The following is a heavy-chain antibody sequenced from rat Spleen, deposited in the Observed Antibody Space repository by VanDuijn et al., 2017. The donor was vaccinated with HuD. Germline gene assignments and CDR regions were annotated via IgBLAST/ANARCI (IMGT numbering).Heavy chain of an antibody. CDR2: MISGGGGI. CDR3: ARSSEAGWGVMAA. D-gene: IGHD1-4*01. V-gene: IGHV5-25*01. CDR1: GFTFSSFS. Sequence: EVQLVESDGGLVQPGRSLKLSCAASGFTFSSFSMAWVRQAPKKGLELVASMISGGGGIYYPDSVKGRFTIARDNEKSTLYLQMDSLRSEDTATYYCARSSEAGWGVMAAWGQGASVTVSS. J-gene: IGHJ4*01.